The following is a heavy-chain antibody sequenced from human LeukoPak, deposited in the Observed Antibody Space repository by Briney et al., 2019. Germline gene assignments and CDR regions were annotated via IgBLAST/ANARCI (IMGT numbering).Heavy chain of an antibody. J-gene: IGHJ4*02. CDR2: IYDSEIT. CDR3: ARTKRVDYFDF. D-gene: IGHD2-15*01. Sequence: SETLSLTCSVSGASISGYYWSWIRQSPGKGLEWIAYIYDSEITDYNPSLKSRVAISIDTSRNHFSLELSSVSAADMAVYYCARTKRVDYFDFWGQGTLVTVSS. V-gene: IGHV4-59*01. CDR1: GASISGYY.